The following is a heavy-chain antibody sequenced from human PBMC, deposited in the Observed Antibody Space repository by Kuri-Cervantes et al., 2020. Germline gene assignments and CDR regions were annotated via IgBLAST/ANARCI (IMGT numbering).Heavy chain of an antibody. V-gene: IGHV3-33*01. J-gene: IGHJ4*02. Sequence: GESLKISCAASGFTFSSYGMHWVRQAPGKGLEWVAVIWYDGSNKYYADSVKGRFTISRDNSKNTLYLQMNSLGAEDTAVYYCARDPGYRQWIFDYWGQGTLVTVSS. D-gene: IGHD6-19*01. CDR2: IWYDGSNK. CDR1: GFTFSSYG. CDR3: ARDPGYRQWIFDY.